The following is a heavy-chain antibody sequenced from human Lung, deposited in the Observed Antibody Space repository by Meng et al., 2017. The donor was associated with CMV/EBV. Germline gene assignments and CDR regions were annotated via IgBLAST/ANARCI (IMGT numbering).Heavy chain of an antibody. CDR3: AKDHSMNSNSSSLDA. Sequence: SCAASGFPFSTYTMHWVRQAPGKGLEWVALISNDGSNKNYADSVKGRFTVSRDNPKNTLYLEMTNLRAEDTAIYYCAKDHSMNSNSSSLDAWGQGAXVNGAS. V-gene: IGHV3-30*04. J-gene: IGHJ5*02. CDR2: ISNDGSNK. CDR1: GFPFSTYT. D-gene: IGHD6-6*01.